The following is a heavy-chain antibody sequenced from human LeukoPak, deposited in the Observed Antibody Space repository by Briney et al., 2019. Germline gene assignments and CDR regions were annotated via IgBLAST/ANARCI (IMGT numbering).Heavy chain of an antibody. V-gene: IGHV3-30-3*01. J-gene: IGHJ6*02. CDR2: ISYDGSNK. CDR1: GFTFSSYA. D-gene: IGHD3-3*01. CDR3: VRGRADFWSGYGMDV. Sequence: GRSLRLSCAASGFTFSSYAMHWVRQAPGKGLEWVAVISYDGSNKYYADSVKGRFTISRDNSKNTLYLQMNSLRAEDTAVYYCVRGRADFWSGYGMDVWGQGTTVTVSS.